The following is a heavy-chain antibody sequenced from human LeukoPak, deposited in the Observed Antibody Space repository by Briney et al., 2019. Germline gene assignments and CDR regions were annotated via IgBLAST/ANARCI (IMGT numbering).Heavy chain of an antibody. V-gene: IGHV3-21*01. CDR1: GFTFSSYS. J-gene: IGHJ4*02. Sequence: GGSLRLSCAASGFTFSSYSMNWVRQAPGKGLEWVSSISSSSSYIYYADSVKGRFTISRDNAKNSLYLQMNSLRAEDTAVYYCARDTYYDFWSGYRLGTIDYWGQGTLVTVSS. D-gene: IGHD3-3*01. CDR3: ARDTYYDFWSGYRLGTIDY. CDR2: ISSSSSYI.